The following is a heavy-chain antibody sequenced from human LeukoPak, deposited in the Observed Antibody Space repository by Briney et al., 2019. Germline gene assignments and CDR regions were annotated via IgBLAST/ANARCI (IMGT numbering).Heavy chain of an antibody. D-gene: IGHD2-21*01. CDR3: ARGVVIAPQTFDY. J-gene: IGHJ4*02. Sequence: PSETLSLTCTVSGGSISSYYWSWIRQPPGKGLEYIGYIYYSGSTNYNPSLKSRVTISVDTSKNQFSLKLSSVTAADTAVYYCARGVVIAPQTFDYWGQGTLVTVSS. CDR1: GGSISSYY. V-gene: IGHV4-59*01. CDR2: IYYSGST.